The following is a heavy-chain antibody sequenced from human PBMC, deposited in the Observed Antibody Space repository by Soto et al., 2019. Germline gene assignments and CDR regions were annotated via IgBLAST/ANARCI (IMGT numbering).Heavy chain of an antibody. V-gene: IGHV4-31*03. J-gene: IGHJ4*02. CDR2: IYYSGST. Sequence: TSETLSLTCTVSGGSISSGGYYWSWIRQHPGKGLEWIGYIYYSGSTYYNPSLKSRVTISVDTSKNQFSLKLSSVTAADTAVYYCAREYDYYGSGSYYRGSHYFDYWGQGTLVTVSS. D-gene: IGHD3-10*01. CDR3: AREYDYYGSGSYYRGSHYFDY. CDR1: GGSISSGGYY.